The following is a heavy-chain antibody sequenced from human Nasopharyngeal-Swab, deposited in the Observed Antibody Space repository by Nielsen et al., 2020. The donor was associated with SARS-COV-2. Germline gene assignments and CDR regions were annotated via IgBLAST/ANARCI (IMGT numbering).Heavy chain of an antibody. V-gene: IGHV4-61*02. J-gene: IGHJ5*02. CDR2: IYTSGST. CDR1: GGSISSGSYY. D-gene: IGHD3-22*01. CDR3: ARDNLSYDSSGYSPRYFDP. Sequence: SETLSLTCTVSGGSISSGSYYWSWIRQPAGKGLEWIGRIYTSGSTNYNPSLKSRVTISVDTSKNQFSLKLSSVTAADTAVYYCARDNLSYDSSGYSPRYFDPWGQGTLVTVSS.